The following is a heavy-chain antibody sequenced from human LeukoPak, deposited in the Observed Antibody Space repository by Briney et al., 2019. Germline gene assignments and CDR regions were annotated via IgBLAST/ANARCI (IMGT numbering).Heavy chain of an antibody. D-gene: IGHD2-2*01. J-gene: IGHJ5*02. Sequence: SETLSLTCAVAGYSISSGYYWGWIRQPPGKGLEWIGSIYHSGSTYYNPSLKRRVTISVDTSKNQFSLKLSSVTAADTAVYYCAREFRRKPAAISSKYNWFDPWGQGTLVTVAS. CDR3: AREFRRKPAAISSKYNWFDP. V-gene: IGHV4-38-2*02. CDR1: GYSISSGYY. CDR2: IYHSGST.